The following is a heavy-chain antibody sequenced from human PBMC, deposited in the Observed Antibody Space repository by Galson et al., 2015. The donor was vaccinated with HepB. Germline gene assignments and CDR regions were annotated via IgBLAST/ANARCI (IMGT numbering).Heavy chain of an antibody. V-gene: IGHV1-18*01. J-gene: IGHJ4*02. CDR3: ARDVGYCSSTTCAHPGY. CDR2: ISAYNGYT. CDR1: GYTFTSYG. D-gene: IGHD2-2*01. Sequence: SVKVSCKASGYTFTSYGISWVRQAPGQGLEWMGWISAYNGYTNYAQKLQGRVTMTTDTSTSTAYMELRSLRSDDTAVYYCARDVGYCSSTTCAHPGYWGQGTLVTVSS.